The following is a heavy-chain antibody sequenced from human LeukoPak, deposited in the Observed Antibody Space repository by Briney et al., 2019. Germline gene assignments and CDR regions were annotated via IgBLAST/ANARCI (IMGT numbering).Heavy chain of an antibody. Sequence: SETLSLTCTVSGGSISSYYWSWIRQPPGKGLEWIGYIYYSGSTNYNPSLKSRVPISVDTSKNQLSLKLSSVTAADTAVYYCARHLGTSAYSYGMDVWGQGTTVTVSS. CDR3: ARHLGTSAYSYGMDV. V-gene: IGHV4-59*08. CDR1: GGSISSYY. J-gene: IGHJ6*02. CDR2: IYYSGST.